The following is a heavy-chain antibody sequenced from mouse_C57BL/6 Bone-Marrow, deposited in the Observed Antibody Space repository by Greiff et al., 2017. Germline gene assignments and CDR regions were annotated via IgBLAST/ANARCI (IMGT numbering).Heavy chain of an antibody. CDR3: ARSGPLGRSFDY. D-gene: IGHD4-1*01. CDR1: GYTFTSYW. J-gene: IGHJ2*01. V-gene: IGHV1-59*01. Sequence: QVQLQQPGAELVRPGTSVKLSCKASGYTFTSYWMHWVKQRPGQGLEWIGVIDPSDSYTNYNQKFKGKATLTVDTSSSTAYMRLSSLTSEDSAVFYCARSGPLGRSFDYWGQGTTLTVSS. CDR2: IDPSDSYT.